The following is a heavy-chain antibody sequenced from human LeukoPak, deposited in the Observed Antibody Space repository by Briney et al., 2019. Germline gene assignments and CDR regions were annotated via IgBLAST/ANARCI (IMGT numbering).Heavy chain of an antibody. D-gene: IGHD3-22*01. CDR1: GYTFTSYY. CDR2: INPSGGST. J-gene: IGHJ3*02. Sequence: ASVKVSCKASGYTFTSYYMHWVRQAPGQGLEWMGIINPSGGSTSYAQKFQGRVTMTRDTSTSTVYMELSSLRSEDTAVYYCARDHTMIVVGGAFDIWGQGTMVTVSS. CDR3: ARDHTMIVVGGAFDI. V-gene: IGHV1-46*01.